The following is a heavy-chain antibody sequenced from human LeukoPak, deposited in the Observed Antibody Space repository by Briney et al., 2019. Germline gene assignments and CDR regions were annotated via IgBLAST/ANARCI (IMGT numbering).Heavy chain of an antibody. CDR3: ARGPKGSGSFDYFDY. CDR1: GGSISSGDYY. D-gene: IGHD3-10*01. CDR2: IYYSGST. V-gene: IGHV4-31*03. J-gene: IGHJ4*02. Sequence: PSETLSLTCTVSGGSISSGDYYWSWIRQPPGKGLEWIGYIYYSGSTYYNPSLKSRVTMSVDTSKNQFSLKLSSVTAADTAVYYCARGPKGSGSFDYFDYWGQGTLVTVSS.